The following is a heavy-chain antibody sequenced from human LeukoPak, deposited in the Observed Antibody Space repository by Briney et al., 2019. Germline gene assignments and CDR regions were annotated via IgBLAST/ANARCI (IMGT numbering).Heavy chain of an antibody. CDR3: ARDVRYFDWLFDY. J-gene: IGHJ4*02. CDR2: ISHDGSNK. CDR1: GFTLRSYA. D-gene: IGHD3-9*01. Sequence: PGGSLRLSCAVSGFTLRSYAIHWVRQAPGKGLEWVAVISHDGSNKYYADSVKGRFTISRDNSKNTLYLQMNSLRAEDTAVYYCARDVRYFDWLFDYWGQGTLVTVSS. V-gene: IGHV3-30-3*01.